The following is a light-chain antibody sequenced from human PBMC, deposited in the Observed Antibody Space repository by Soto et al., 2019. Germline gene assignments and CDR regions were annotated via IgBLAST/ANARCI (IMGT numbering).Light chain of an antibody. CDR2: DDN. V-gene: IGLV1-51*01. CDR1: SSNIGGNS. CDR3: GSWDSSLGAYV. J-gene: IGLJ1*01. Sequence: QSVMTQPPSVSAAPGQKVTISCSGSSSNIGGNSVSWYQQLPGTAPKLLIYDDNKRPSGIPDRFSGSKSGTSATLGITGFQTGDEADYYCGSWDSSLGAYVFGTGTQLTVL.